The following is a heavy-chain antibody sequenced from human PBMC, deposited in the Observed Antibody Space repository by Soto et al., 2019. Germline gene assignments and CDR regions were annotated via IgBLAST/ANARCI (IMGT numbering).Heavy chain of an antibody. J-gene: IGHJ4*02. CDR1: GYTFTSYA. Sequence: QVQLVQSGAEVKKPGASVKVSCKASGYTFTSYAMHWVRQAPGQRLEWMGWINAGNGNTKYSQTFQGRVTMSRDTSASTAYMELSRMRSEDTAVYYFARDLQADYWGQGTLVTVSS. V-gene: IGHV1-3*01. CDR3: ARDLQADY. CDR2: INAGNGNT.